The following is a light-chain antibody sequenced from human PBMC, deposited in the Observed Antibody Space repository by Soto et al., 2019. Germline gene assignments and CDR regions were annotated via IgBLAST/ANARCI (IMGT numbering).Light chain of an antibody. Sequence: DIQMTQSPSTLSTSVGDRVTITCRASQSINSWLAWYQQKPGKAPKLLISKSSTLQSGVPSRFSGSGSGTECSLIISRLQPDDFASCYCQQYKSYPYTFGQGTKLEIK. CDR3: QQYKSYPYT. CDR2: KSS. V-gene: IGKV1-5*03. CDR1: QSINSW. J-gene: IGKJ2*01.